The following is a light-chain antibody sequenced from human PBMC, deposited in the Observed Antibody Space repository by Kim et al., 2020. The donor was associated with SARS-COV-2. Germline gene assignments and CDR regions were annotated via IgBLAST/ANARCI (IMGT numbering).Light chain of an antibody. Sequence: PGKTARSTCGGNNIGSKSVHWYQQKPGQAPVLVIYYDSDRPSGIPERFSGSNSGNTATLTISRVEAGDEADYYCQVWDSSSDHVVFGGGTQLTVL. V-gene: IGLV3-21*04. CDR3: QVWDSSSDHVV. CDR2: YDS. J-gene: IGLJ2*01. CDR1: NIGSKS.